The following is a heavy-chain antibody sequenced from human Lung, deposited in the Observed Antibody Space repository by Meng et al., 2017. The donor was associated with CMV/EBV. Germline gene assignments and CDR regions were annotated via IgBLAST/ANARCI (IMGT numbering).Heavy chain of an antibody. CDR1: GAXMANFY. V-gene: IGHV4-59*01. Sequence: LXCNISGAXMANFYWTWIRQPPGKGLEWVGSVFHTGDTKYNSSLKGRLTLPVDTSRKQVSLRLVSLNTADTATYYCARGRSCVDGVCYDDHNYFDPXGQGXLVTVSS. CDR3: ARGRSCVDGVCYDDHNYFDP. D-gene: IGHD2-21*02. J-gene: IGHJ5*02. CDR2: VFHTGDT.